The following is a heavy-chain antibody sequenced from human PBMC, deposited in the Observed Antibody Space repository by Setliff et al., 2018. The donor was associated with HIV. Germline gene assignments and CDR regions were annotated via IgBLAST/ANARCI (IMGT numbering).Heavy chain of an antibody. Sequence: LRLSCAASGFTFSSYEMNWVRQAPGKGLEWVSYISSSGSTIYHADSVKGRFTLSRDTSKNTLSLQMNSLRPEDTAVFYCARVRLYSSALDYWGQGTLVTVSS. CDR3: ARVRLYSSALDY. J-gene: IGHJ4*02. CDR1: GFTFSSYE. V-gene: IGHV3-48*03. CDR2: ISSSGSTI. D-gene: IGHD3-22*01.